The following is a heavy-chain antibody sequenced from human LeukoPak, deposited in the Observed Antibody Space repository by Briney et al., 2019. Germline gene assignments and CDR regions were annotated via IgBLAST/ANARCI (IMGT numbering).Heavy chain of an antibody. CDR2: ISTYNGHI. J-gene: IGHJ4*02. CDR3: AREGGRYCSGGSCYSSNGWYGGLNY. D-gene: IGHD2-15*01. V-gene: IGHV1-18*01. Sequence: ASVKVSCKASGYTFTSYGISWVRQAPGQGLEWMGWISTYNGHINYARKVQGRVTMTTDTSTSTAYMELRSLRSDDTAVYYCAREGGRYCSGGSCYSSNGWYGGLNYWGQGTPVTVSS. CDR1: GYTFTSYG.